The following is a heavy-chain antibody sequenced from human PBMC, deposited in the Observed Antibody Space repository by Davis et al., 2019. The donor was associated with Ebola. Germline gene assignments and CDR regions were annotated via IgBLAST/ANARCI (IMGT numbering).Heavy chain of an antibody. CDR1: GFTFSDYY. D-gene: IGHD2-15*01. CDR3: ARDLARVVDDY. Sequence: GESLKISCAASGFTFSDYYMSWIRQAPGKGLEWVSYISSSSSYTNYADSVKGRFTISRDNAKNSLYLQMNSLRAEDTAVYYCARDLARVVDDYWGQGTLVTVS. CDR2: ISSSSSYT. J-gene: IGHJ4*02. V-gene: IGHV3-11*05.